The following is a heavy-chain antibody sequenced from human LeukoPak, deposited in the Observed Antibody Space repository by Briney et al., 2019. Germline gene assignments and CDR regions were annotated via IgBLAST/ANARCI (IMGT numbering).Heavy chain of an antibody. D-gene: IGHD6-13*01. Sequence: GGSLRLSCAASGFTFSSYSMNWVRQAPGKGLEWVSSISSSSSYIYYADSVKGRFTISRDNAKNSLYLQMNSLRAEDTAVYYCASPVLPYSSSYTDAFDIWGQGTMVTVSS. J-gene: IGHJ3*02. CDR3: ASPVLPYSSSYTDAFDI. CDR2: ISSSSSYI. CDR1: GFTFSSYS. V-gene: IGHV3-21*01.